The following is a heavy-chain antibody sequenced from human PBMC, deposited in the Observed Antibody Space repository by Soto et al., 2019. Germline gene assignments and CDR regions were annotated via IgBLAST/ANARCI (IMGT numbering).Heavy chain of an antibody. Sequence: LPGGSLRLSCAASGFTFSSYGMHWVRQAPGKGLEWVAVIWYDGSNKYYADSVKGRFTISRDNAKNSLYLQMNSLRDEDTAVYYCAREGGSLNWFDPWGQGTLVTVSS. J-gene: IGHJ5*02. CDR3: AREGGSLNWFDP. CDR2: IWYDGSNK. CDR1: GFTFSSYG. V-gene: IGHV3-33*01. D-gene: IGHD1-26*01.